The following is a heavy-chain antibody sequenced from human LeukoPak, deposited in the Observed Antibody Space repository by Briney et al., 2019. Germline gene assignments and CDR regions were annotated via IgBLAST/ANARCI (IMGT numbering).Heavy chain of an antibody. CDR3: ARGVEYYDFWSCYSDLYYFDY. V-gene: IGHV3-13*01. Sequence: PAGSLSLSCAASGFTFSSYDMHRVRQATGKGLEWVSTIGTASDTYYPGSVKGRFTISRENAKNSLYPQMNSLRAGDTAVYYCARGVEYYDFWSCYSDLYYFDYWGQGTLVTVSS. CDR1: GFTFSSYD. D-gene: IGHD3-3*01. CDR2: IGTASDT. J-gene: IGHJ4*02.